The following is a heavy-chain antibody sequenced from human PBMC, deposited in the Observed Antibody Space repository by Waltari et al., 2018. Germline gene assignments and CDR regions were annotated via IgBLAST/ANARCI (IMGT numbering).Heavy chain of an antibody. J-gene: IGHJ4*02. D-gene: IGHD3-22*01. CDR3: ARSPWDSSGYYLPDY. Sequence: QVQLVQSGAEVKKPGSSVKVSCKASGGTFSSYAISWVRQAPGQGLEWMGGVSPIFGTANYEQKFQGRVTITADESTSTAYMELSSLRSEDTAVYYCARSPWDSSGYYLPDYWGQGTLVTVSS. CDR2: VSPIFGTA. CDR1: GGTFSSYA. V-gene: IGHV1-69*12.